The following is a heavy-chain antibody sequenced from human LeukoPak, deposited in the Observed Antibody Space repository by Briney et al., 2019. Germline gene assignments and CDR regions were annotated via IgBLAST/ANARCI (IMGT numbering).Heavy chain of an antibody. CDR3: ARGDRDLYCSSTSCYPVL. CDR2: ISSSSSYI. Sequence: TGGSLRLSCAASGFTFSDNYMSWIRQAPGKGLEWVSYISSSSSYIYYADSVKGRFTISRDNAKNSLYLQMNSLRAEDTAVYYCARGDRDLYCSSTSCYPVLGGQGTLVTVSS. J-gene: IGHJ4*02. V-gene: IGHV3-11*06. CDR1: GFTFSDNY. D-gene: IGHD2-2*01.